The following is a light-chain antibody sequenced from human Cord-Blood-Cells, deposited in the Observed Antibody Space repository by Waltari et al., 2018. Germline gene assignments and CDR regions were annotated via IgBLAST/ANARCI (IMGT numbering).Light chain of an antibody. Sequence: ELVLTQSPGTLSLSPGESATLSCRASQSVSISYLAWYQQKPDQAPRLLIYGASSRAAGIPDMFSGSGSGTDFTLTISRLEPEDFAVYYCQQYGSSYTFGQGTKLEIK. V-gene: IGKV3-20*01. J-gene: IGKJ2*01. CDR3: QQYGSSYT. CDR2: GAS. CDR1: QSVSISY.